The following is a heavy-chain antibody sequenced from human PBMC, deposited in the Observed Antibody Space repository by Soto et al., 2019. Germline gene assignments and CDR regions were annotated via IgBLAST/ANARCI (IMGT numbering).Heavy chain of an antibody. V-gene: IGHV1-8*01. CDR3: ARVPPYYYDSSGRPGMDV. CDR1: GYTFTSYD. J-gene: IGHJ6*02. Sequence: VASVKVSCKASGYTFTSYDINWVRQATGQGLEWMGWMNPNSGNTGYAQKFQGRVTMTRNTSISTAYMELSSLRSEDTAVYYCARVPPYYYDSSGRPGMDVWGQGTTVTVSS. CDR2: MNPNSGNT. D-gene: IGHD3-22*01.